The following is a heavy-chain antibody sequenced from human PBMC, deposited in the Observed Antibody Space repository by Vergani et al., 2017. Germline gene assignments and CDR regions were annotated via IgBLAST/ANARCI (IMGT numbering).Heavy chain of an antibody. Sequence: QVQLQESGPGLVKPSQTLSLTCTVSGGSISSGSYYWSWIRQPAGKGLEWIGRSYTSGIPNYNPSLKSRVTMSVDPSKNQFSLKLTSVTAADTAVYYCARMYYYDSSGYYYAVDIWGQGTMVTVSS. J-gene: IGHJ3*02. CDR1: GGSISSGSYY. CDR2: SYTSGIP. V-gene: IGHV4-61*02. D-gene: IGHD3-22*01. CDR3: ARMYYYDSSGYYYAVDI.